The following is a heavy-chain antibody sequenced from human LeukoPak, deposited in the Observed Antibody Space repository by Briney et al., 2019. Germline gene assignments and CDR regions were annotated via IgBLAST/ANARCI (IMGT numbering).Heavy chain of an antibody. Sequence: SETLSLTCTDSGGSISSYYWSWIRQPPGKGLEWIGCIYYSGSTNYNPSLKSRVTISVDTSKNQFSLKLSSVTAADTAVYYCARHAEMATIRYFDYWGQGTLVTVSS. CDR2: IYYSGST. J-gene: IGHJ4*02. CDR3: ARHAEMATIRYFDY. D-gene: IGHD5-24*01. V-gene: IGHV4-59*08. CDR1: GGSISSYY.